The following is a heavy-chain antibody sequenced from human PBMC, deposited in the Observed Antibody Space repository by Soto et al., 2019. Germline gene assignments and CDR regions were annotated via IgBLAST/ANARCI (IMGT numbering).Heavy chain of an antibody. CDR1: GFTFSSYA. CDR2: ISGSGGST. V-gene: IGHV3-23*01. J-gene: IGHJ5*02. Sequence: GGSLRLSCAASGFTFSSYAMSWVRQAPGKGLEWVSAISGSGGSTYYADSVKGRFTISRDNSKNTLYLQMNSLRAEDTAVYYCAKDRLRWQSRTPNWFDPWGQGTLVTVSS. CDR3: AKDRLRWQSRTPNWFDP. D-gene: IGHD2-15*01.